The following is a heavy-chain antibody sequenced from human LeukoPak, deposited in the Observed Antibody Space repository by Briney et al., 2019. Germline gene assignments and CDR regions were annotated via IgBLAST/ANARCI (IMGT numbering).Heavy chain of an antibody. Sequence: SETLSLTCAVYGGSFSGYYWSWIRQPPGEGLEWIGEINHSGSTNYNPSLKSRVTISVDTSKNQFSLKLSSVTAADTAVYYCARHGAYYYGSGSSRFDPWGQGTLVTVSS. V-gene: IGHV4-34*01. CDR1: GGSFSGYY. D-gene: IGHD3-10*01. CDR2: INHSGST. J-gene: IGHJ5*02. CDR3: ARHGAYYYGSGSSRFDP.